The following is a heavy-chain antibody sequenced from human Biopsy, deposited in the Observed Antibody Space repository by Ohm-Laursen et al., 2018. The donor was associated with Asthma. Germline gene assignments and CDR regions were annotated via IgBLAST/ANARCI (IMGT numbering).Heavy chain of an antibody. D-gene: IGHD2/OR15-2a*01. CDR2: INPHNGDT. CDR1: GYVFTAYY. V-gene: IGHV1-2*06. CDR3: AQNISLIPAVLGFDHNRHYGLEA. J-gene: IGHJ6*02. Sequence: ASVKVSCKASGYVFTAYYIHWVRQAPGQGLHWMGRINPHNGDTHYAEKFQGRVTMTSEPSINTAYMEVYRLRSDDPAWFFCAQNISLIPAVLGFDHNRHYGLEAWGQGTAVTVSS.